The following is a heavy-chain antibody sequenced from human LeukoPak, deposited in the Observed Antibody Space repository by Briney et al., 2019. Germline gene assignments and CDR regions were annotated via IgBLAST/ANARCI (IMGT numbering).Heavy chain of an antibody. J-gene: IGHJ6*03. CDR1: APSISSYY. Sequence: SHSLSLTFTVAAPSISSYYWSWIRQPPGKGLGWSGYINYSVSTNYNASPKSGVTISVATSTKQSSLKLTSVTVADTAVYYCARETSQKGGHYMDVWGKGTTVTISS. CDR3: ARETSQKGGHYMDV. CDR2: INYSVST. V-gene: IGHV4-59*01. D-gene: IGHD3-16*01.